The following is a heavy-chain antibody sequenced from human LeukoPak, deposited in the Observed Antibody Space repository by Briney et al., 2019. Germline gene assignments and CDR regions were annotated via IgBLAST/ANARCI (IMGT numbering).Heavy chain of an antibody. J-gene: IGHJ5*02. CDR2: INHSGST. V-gene: IGHV4-34*01. CDR1: GGSISSYY. Sequence: SETLSLTCTVSGGSISSYYWSWIRQPPGKGLEWIGEINHSGSTNYNPSLKSRVTISVDTSKNQFSLKLSSVTAADTAVYYCARGSSWQGGRRSLFDPWGQGTLVTVSS. CDR3: ARGSSWQGGRRSLFDP. D-gene: IGHD6-13*01.